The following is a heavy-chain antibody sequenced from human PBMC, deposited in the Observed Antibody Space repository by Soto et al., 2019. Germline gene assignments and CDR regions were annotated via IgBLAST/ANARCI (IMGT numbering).Heavy chain of an antibody. D-gene: IGHD2-21*01. V-gene: IGHV3-23*01. Sequence: LRLSFAASGFTFSSYAMSWVRQAPGKGLEWVSAISGSGGSTYYADSVKGRFTISRDNSKNTPYLQMNSLGAEDTAVYYCAKGNKVRDPYFDYWGQGTLVTVSS. J-gene: IGHJ4*02. CDR1: GFTFSSYA. CDR2: ISGSGGST. CDR3: AKGNKVRDPYFDY.